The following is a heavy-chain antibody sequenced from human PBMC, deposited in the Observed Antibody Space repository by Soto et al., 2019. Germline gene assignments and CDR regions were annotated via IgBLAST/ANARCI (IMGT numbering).Heavy chain of an antibody. CDR1: GLTFGRRA. D-gene: IGHD3-10*01. CDR2: ITDTSGDA. Sequence: GGPRSLSCVSSGLTFGRRAMSGARQSPGEGREWGATITDTSGDAKDADSVRGGVAISRENSKRTRYPQMRTLRAEDSAIYFCVRGSKDSYPGSRIFDFWGRGTLVTVSS. J-gene: IGHJ4*02. V-gene: IGHV3-23*01. CDR3: VRGSKDSYPGSRIFDF.